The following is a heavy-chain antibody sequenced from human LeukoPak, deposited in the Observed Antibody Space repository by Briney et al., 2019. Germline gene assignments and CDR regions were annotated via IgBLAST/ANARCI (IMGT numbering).Heavy chain of an antibody. Sequence: ASVKVSCKASGYTFTGYYMHWVRQAPGQGLEWMGIINPSGGSTSYAQKFQGRVTMTRDMSTSTVYMELSSLRSEDTAVYYCARAGSSGWYYYYYYMDVSGKGTTVTVSS. CDR1: GYTFTGYY. CDR2: INPSGGST. J-gene: IGHJ6*03. CDR3: ARAGSSGWYYYYYYMDV. V-gene: IGHV1-46*01. D-gene: IGHD6-19*01.